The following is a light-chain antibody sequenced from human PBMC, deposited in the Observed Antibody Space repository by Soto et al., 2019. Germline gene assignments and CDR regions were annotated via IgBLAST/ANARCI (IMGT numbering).Light chain of an antibody. Sequence: QSALTQPPSASGSLGQSVTISCTGTSSDVGAYNYVSWYQQHPGKAPKLMIYEVIKRPSGVPDRFSGSKSGNTASLTVSGLQAEDEADYYCSSYAGSNKSVFGTGTKLTVL. V-gene: IGLV2-8*01. CDR1: SSDVGAYNY. CDR2: EVI. J-gene: IGLJ1*01. CDR3: SSYAGSNKSV.